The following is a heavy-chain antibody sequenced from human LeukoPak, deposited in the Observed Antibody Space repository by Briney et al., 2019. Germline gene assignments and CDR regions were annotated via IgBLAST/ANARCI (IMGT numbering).Heavy chain of an antibody. J-gene: IGHJ4*02. CDR3: AREDAAGSYNY. V-gene: IGHV3-66*01. CDR2: IYSGGST. CDR1: GFTVSSNY. Sequence: GGSLRLSCAASGFTVSSNYMSWVRQAPGKGLEWVSVIYSGGSTYYADSVKDRFTTSRDNSKNTLYLQMNSLRAEDTAVYYCAREDAAGSYNYWGLGTLVTVSS. D-gene: IGHD3-10*01.